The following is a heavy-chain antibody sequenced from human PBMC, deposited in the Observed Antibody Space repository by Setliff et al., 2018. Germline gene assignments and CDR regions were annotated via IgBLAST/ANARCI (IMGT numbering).Heavy chain of an antibody. J-gene: IGHJ4*02. V-gene: IGHV2-5*02. CDR1: GFSLSTSGFG. CDR2: IFWDDDK. CDR3: AAASNYYDY. Sequence: GSGPTPVNPTQTLTLTCTFSGFSLSTSGFGVAWIRQPPEKALEWLALIFWDDDKRYTSSLKTRLTISNDTSKNQVVLTMTNMDPVDTATYYFAAASNYYDYWGQGTLVTVSS.